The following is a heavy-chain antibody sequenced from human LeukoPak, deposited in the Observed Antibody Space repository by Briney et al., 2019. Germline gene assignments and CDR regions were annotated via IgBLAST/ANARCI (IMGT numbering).Heavy chain of an antibody. CDR3: ARDMDSGPDFFDY. Sequence: ASVKVSRKASGYIFTSYGISWVRQAPGQGLEWMGWISAYNGNTNFAQKLQDRVTMTRDTSTTTAYMELRSLRSDDTAVYYCARDMDSGPDFFDYWGLGTLVTVSS. V-gene: IGHV1-18*01. J-gene: IGHJ4*02. CDR2: ISAYNGNT. D-gene: IGHD1-26*01. CDR1: GYIFTSYG.